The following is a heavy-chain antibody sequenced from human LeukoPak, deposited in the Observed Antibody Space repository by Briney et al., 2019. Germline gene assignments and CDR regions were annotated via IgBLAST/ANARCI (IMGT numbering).Heavy chain of an antibody. D-gene: IGHD2-2*01. Sequence: SETLSLTCTVSGGSISSGSYYWNWIRQPAGTGLEWVGRIFTSGSTNYNPSLKSRVTILVDTSKNQFSLKLSSVTAADTAVYYCARAVGSSDFDPWGQGTLVTVSS. J-gene: IGHJ5*02. CDR1: GGSISSGSYY. CDR2: IFTSGST. V-gene: IGHV4-61*02. CDR3: ARAVGSSDFDP.